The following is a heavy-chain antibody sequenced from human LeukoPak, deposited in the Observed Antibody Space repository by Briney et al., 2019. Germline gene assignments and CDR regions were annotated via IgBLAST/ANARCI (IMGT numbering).Heavy chain of an antibody. D-gene: IGHD3-3*01. V-gene: IGHV1-46*01. CDR1: GYTFTIYY. CDR2: INPSGGST. Sequence: ASVNVSCTASGYTFTIYYMHWVRQAPGQGLEWMGIINPSGGSTSYAQKFQGRVTMTRDTSTSTVYMELSSLRAEDTAVYYCATDRGWRTSGYYLYYFEYWGQGTLVTYSS. CDR3: ATDRGWRTSGYYLYYFEY. J-gene: IGHJ4*02.